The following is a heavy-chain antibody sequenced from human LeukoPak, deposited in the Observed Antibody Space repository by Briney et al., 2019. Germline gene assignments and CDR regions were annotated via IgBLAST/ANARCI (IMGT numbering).Heavy chain of an antibody. CDR1: GFTVSSNY. V-gene: IGHV3-66*01. CDR2: IYSGGST. CDR3: ARESRTYYYGSGSPDLN. D-gene: IGHD3-10*01. J-gene: IGHJ4*02. Sequence: GGSLRLFCAASGFTVSSNYMSWVRQAPGKGLEWVSVIYSGGSTYYADSVKGRFTISRDNSKNTLYLQMNSLRAEDTAVYYCARESRTYYYGSGSPDLNWGQGTLVTVSS.